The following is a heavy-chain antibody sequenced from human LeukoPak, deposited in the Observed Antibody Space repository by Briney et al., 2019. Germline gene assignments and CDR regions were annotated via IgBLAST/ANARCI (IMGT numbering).Heavy chain of an antibody. CDR3: ARVRQQPY. Sequence: GGSLRLSCAASGLTFSSYVMHCVRQAPGKGLEWVSYISSSGSTKYYADSVKGRFTISRDNAKDSLYLQMNSLRAEDTAVYYCARVRQQPYWGQGTLVTVSS. CDR1: GLTFSSYV. CDR2: ISSSGSTK. J-gene: IGHJ4*02. V-gene: IGHV3-48*03. D-gene: IGHD6-13*01.